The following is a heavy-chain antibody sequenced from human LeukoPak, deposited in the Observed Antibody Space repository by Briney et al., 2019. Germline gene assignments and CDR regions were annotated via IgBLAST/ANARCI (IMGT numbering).Heavy chain of an antibody. D-gene: IGHD3-16*01. J-gene: IGHJ4*02. V-gene: IGHV3-23*01. CDR2: LRGGGET. CDR3: AKASWVSSADAVL. CDR1: GFTFSSYA. Sequence: GGCLRLSCAASGFTFSSYAMSWVRQAPARGLEWVSSLRGGGETFYADSVKGRFTLSRDESKNTVYLQMINLRVEDTAVYFCAKASWVSSADAVLWGQGTLVTVSS.